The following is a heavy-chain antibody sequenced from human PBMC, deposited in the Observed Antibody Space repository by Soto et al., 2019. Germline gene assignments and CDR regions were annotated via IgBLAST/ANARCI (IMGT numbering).Heavy chain of an antibody. CDR2: IKQEGSEK. CDR3: ARVLTRAFDY. CDR1: GFTFSSYW. V-gene: IGHV3-7*01. Sequence: EVQLVESGGGLVQPGGSLRLSCAASGFTFSSYWMSWVRQAPGKGLQWVANIKQEGSEKYSVDSVKGRFTISRDNAKNSLYLQMNSLTSEDPAVYYCARVLTRAFDYWGQGTLVTVSS. D-gene: IGHD3-9*01. J-gene: IGHJ4*02.